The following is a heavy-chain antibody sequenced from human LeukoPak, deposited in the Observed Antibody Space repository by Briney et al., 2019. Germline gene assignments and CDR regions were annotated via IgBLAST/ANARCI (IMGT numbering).Heavy chain of an antibody. CDR1: GFTFDDYA. CDR2: ISWNSGSI. CDR3: ARDQSVTNHYYGMDV. V-gene: IGHV3-9*01. J-gene: IGHJ6*02. Sequence: GRSLRLSCAASGFTFDDYAMHWVRQAPGKGLEWVSGISWNSGSIGYADSVKGRFTISRDNAKNSLYLQMNSLRAEDTALYYCARDQSVTNHYYGMDVWGQGTTVTVSS. D-gene: IGHD4-17*01.